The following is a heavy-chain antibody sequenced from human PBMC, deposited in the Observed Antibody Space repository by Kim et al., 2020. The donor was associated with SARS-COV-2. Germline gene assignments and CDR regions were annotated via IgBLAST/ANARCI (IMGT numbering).Heavy chain of an antibody. Sequence: GESLKISCEASGYSFTSSWIGWVRQMPGKGLERMGIIYPGDSEIRYSPSLRGQVTISADRSTTTAYLQWNSLKASDTAMYYCARLWRASKYNTSGGMDVWGQGTAVSVSS. J-gene: IGHJ6*02. V-gene: IGHV5-51*01. CDR3: ARLWRASKYNTSGGMDV. CDR1: GYSFTSSW. D-gene: IGHD1-1*01. CDR2: IYPGDSEI.